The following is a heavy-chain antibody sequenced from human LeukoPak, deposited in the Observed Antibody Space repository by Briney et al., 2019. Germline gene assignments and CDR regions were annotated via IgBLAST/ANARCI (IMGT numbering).Heavy chain of an antibody. CDR3: ARDPRGELLYLWAFDI. Sequence: SVKVSCKASGGTFSSYAISWVRQAPGQGLEWMGRIIPILGIANYAQKFQGRVTITADKSTSTAYMELSSLRSEDTAVYYCARDPRGELLYLWAFDIWGQGSMVTVSS. CDR2: IIPILGIA. D-gene: IGHD3-10*01. J-gene: IGHJ3*02. CDR1: GGTFSSYA. V-gene: IGHV1-69*04.